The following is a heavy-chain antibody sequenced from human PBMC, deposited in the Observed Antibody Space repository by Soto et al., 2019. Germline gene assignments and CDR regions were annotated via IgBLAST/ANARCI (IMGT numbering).Heavy chain of an antibody. D-gene: IGHD6-19*01. CDR2: IHHSGST. V-gene: IGHV4-4*02. Sequence: PSETLSLTSAVSGGSISSSNWWSWVRQPPGKGLEWIGEIHHSGSTNYNPSLKSRLIISVDKSKNQFSLKLRSVSAADTAVYYCARDRRYSSGWYSFDPWGQGTLVTVSS. J-gene: IGHJ5*02. CDR1: GGSISSSNW. CDR3: ARDRRYSSGWYSFDP.